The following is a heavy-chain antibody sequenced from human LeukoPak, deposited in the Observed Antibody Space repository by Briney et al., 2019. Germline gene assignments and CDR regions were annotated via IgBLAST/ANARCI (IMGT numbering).Heavy chain of an antibody. J-gene: IGHJ4*02. CDR3: AKDRYASGWLYYFDY. CDR1: EFTFSTYG. Sequence: PGGSLRLSCAASEFTFSTYGMHWVRQAPGKGLEWVSGISYDGSNKYYADSVKGRFTISRDNSKNTLYLEMNSLSTEDTAEYYCAKDRYASGWLYYFDYWGQGTLVTVSS. D-gene: IGHD6-19*01. V-gene: IGHV3-30*18. CDR2: ISYDGSNK.